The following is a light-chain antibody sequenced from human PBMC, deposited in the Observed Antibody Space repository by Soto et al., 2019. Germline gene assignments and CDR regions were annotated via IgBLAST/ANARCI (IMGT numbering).Light chain of an antibody. CDR1: QVINNF. CDR2: AAS. CDR3: QKYNSAPPYT. Sequence: DIQMTQSPSSLSASVGDRVTITCRASQVINNFLAWYQQKPGKAPKLLIYAASTLQSGVPSRFSGSGSGTDFTLTISSLRPEDVATYYCQKYNSAPPYTFGQGTKLEI. J-gene: IGKJ2*01. V-gene: IGKV1-27*01.